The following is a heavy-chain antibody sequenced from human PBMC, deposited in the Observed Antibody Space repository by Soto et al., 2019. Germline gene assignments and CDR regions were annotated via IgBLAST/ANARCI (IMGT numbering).Heavy chain of an antibody. CDR1: GGSSRRTSSASD. CDR3: DRGSYSVETSHCGFYYDPLDV. CDR2: ITYNERV. J-gene: IGHJ6*01. D-gene: IGHD3-22*01. V-gene: IGHV4-34*01. Sequence: LSRPSDVYGGSSRRTSSASDWSWVRQAPGKGLEWIGDITYNERVSYNPSLKGRVTISLDSSGKQVSLHLYSVTAPDTAVYYCDRGSYSVETSHCGFYYDPLDVWGRGTTVTVSS.